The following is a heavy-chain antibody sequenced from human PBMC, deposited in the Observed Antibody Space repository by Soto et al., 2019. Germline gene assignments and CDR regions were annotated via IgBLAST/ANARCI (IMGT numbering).Heavy chain of an antibody. CDR1: GDAISSGGYY. J-gene: IGHJ5*02. D-gene: IGHD4-17*01. Sequence: QVQLQESGPGLVKPSQTLSLTCTVSGDAISSGGYYWSWTRQHPGKGLEWIGYIYYSGSTHYNPSPKSRVTISVDTSKNQFSLKLSSVTAADTAVYYCARALTTVTLFDPWGQGTLVTVSS. V-gene: IGHV4-31*03. CDR3: ARALTTVTLFDP. CDR2: IYYSGST.